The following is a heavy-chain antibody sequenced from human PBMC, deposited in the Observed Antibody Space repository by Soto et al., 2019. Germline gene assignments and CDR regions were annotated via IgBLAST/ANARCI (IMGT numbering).Heavy chain of an antibody. J-gene: IGHJ4*02. CDR3: ARDPGDRTVEN. D-gene: IGHD2-21*02. CDR2: INPDSGDT. V-gene: IGHV1-2*02. Sequence: QVQLVQSGTEVKKPGASVKVSCEASGYTFTAYYIHWVRQAPGQGLEWMGWINPDSGDTSYAQKFQGRVTMTRDTSFGPAYMELSSLRSDDTAIYSCARDPGDRTVENWGQGTLVTVSS. CDR1: GYTFTAYY.